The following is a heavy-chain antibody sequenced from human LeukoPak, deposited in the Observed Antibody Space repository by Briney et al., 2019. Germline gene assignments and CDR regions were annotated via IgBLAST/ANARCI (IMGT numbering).Heavy chain of an antibody. CDR2: IRYDGSNK. V-gene: IGHV3-30*02. D-gene: IGHD3-10*01. CDR3: ARVDYGSGSYSFDY. CDR1: GFTFSSYG. J-gene: IGHJ4*02. Sequence: GGSLRLSCAASGFTFSSYGMHWVRQAPGKGLEWVAFIRYDGSNKYYADSVKGRFTISRDNSKNTLYLQTNSLRAEDTAVCYCARVDYGSGSYSFDYWGQGTLVTVSS.